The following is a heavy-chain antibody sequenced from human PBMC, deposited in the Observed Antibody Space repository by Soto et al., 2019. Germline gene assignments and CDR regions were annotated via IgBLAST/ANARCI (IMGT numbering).Heavy chain of an antibody. CDR1: GYTLTELS. J-gene: IGHJ4*02. D-gene: IGHD2-15*01. V-gene: IGHV1-24*01. CDR3: ARESLYFCCGSCYFRPVLDF. CDR2: FDPEDGET. Sequence: ASVKGSCKVSGYTLTELSMHRVRQAPGKGLERMGGFDPEDGETIYAQKFQGRVTITADESTSTAYMELSSLRSEDTAVYYCARESLYFCCGSCYFRPVLDFPGQRTL.